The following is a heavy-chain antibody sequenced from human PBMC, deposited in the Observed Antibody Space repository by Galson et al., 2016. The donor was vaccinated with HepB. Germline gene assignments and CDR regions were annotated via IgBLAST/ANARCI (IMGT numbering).Heavy chain of an antibody. CDR3: VKTQGYSTGWYGMDV. V-gene: IGHV3-33*06. Sequence: SLRLSCAASGFTFSTYGMHWVRQAPGKGLEWVAVIWYDGSNKYYADSVKGRFTISRDNFKSTLSLQMNSLRAEDTAVYYCVKTQGYSTGWYGMDVWGQGTTVTVSS. D-gene: IGHD6-19*01. CDR2: IWYDGSNK. J-gene: IGHJ6*02. CDR1: GFTFSTYG.